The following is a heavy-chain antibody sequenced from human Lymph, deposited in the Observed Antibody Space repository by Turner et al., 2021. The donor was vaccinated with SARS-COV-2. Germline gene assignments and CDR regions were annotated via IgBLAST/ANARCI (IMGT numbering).Heavy chain of an antibody. Sequence: QVQLQQWCAGLLKPSATLSLTCAVYGGSFSGYYWSWIRQPPGKGLEWIGEINHSGSTNYNPSLKSRVTISVDTSKNQFSLKLSSVTAADTAVYYCARGGVDTAMVRYYYYGMDVWGQGTTVTVSS. J-gene: IGHJ6*02. CDR2: INHSGST. CDR3: ARGGVDTAMVRYYYYGMDV. V-gene: IGHV4-34*01. D-gene: IGHD5-18*01. CDR1: GGSFSGYY.